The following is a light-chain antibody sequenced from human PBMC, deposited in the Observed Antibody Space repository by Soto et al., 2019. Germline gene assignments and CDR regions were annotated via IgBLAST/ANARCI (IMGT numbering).Light chain of an antibody. CDR1: QSVRSN. J-gene: IGKJ1*01. CDR2: GAS. CDR3: QQYNNWPRT. Sequence: EIVMTQSTATLSVSPGERATLSCRASQSVRSNLAWYQQKPGQAPRLLIYGASTRAPGIPARFSGSGSGTEFTLNISILQSEDFASYSCQQYNNWPRTFGQGTKVEIK. V-gene: IGKV3-15*01.